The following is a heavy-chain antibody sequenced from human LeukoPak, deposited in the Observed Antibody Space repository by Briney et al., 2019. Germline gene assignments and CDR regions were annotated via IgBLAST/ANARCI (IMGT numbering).Heavy chain of an antibody. J-gene: IGHJ6*03. D-gene: IGHD3-10*01. Sequence: GGSLRLSCAASGFTFDDYTMHWVRQAPGKGLEWVSLISWDGGSTYYADSVKGRFTISRDNSKNSLYLQMNSLRTEDTALYYCANDIAVRGRYYYYMDVWGKGTTVTVSS. V-gene: IGHV3-43*01. CDR3: ANDIAVRGRYYYYMDV. CDR1: GFTFDDYT. CDR2: ISWDGGST.